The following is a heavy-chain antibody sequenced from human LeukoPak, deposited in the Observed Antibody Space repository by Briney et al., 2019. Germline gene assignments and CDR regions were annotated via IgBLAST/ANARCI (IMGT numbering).Heavy chain of an antibody. CDR2: IIPIFGTA. J-gene: IGHJ6*02. CDR1: GGTFSRYA. V-gene: IGHV1-69*13. CDR3: ARGVVPDGNYYGMDV. D-gene: IGHD2-2*01. Sequence: ATVKVSCKASGGTFSRYAISWVRQAPGQGLEWMGGIIPIFGTANYAQKFQGRVTITADESTSTAYMELSSLRSEDTAVYYCARGVVPDGNYYGMDVWGQGTTVTVSS.